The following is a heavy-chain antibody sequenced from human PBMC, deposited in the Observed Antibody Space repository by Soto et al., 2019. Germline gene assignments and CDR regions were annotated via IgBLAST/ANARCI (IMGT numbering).Heavy chain of an antibody. D-gene: IGHD1-26*01. CDR2: IIPIFGTA. CDR1: GGTFSSYS. CDR3: ARDGGRHSGGIDY. Sequence: QVQLVQSGTEVKKPGSSVKVSCKSSGGTFSSYSINWVLQAPGQGLEWMGEIIPIFGTANYAQKFQGRVTITADESTSTAYMELSSLRSEDTAMYYCARDGGRHSGGIDYWGQGTLVTVSS. J-gene: IGHJ4*02. V-gene: IGHV1-69*01.